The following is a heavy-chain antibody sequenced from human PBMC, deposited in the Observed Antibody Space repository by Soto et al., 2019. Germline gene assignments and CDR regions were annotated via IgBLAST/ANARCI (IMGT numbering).Heavy chain of an antibody. CDR2: IYYSGST. Sequence: SETLSLTCTVSGGSISSYYWSWIRQPPGKGLEWIGYIYYSGSTNYNPSLKSRVTISVDTSKNQFSLKLSSVTAADTAVYYCARSPVGEYCSSTSCPTLVYYFYGMDVWGQGTTVTVSS. V-gene: IGHV4-59*01. CDR3: ARSPVGEYCSSTSCPTLVYYFYGMDV. D-gene: IGHD2-2*01. CDR1: GGSISSYY. J-gene: IGHJ6*02.